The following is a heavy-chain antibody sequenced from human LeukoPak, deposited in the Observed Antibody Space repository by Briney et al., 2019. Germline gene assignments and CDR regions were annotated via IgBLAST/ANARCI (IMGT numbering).Heavy chain of an antibody. CDR1: GFTFSSYA. V-gene: IGHV3-23*01. J-gene: IGHJ4*02. Sequence: EGSLRLSCAASGFTFSSYAMSWVRQAPGKGLEWVSAISGSGGSTYYADSVKGRFTISRDNSKNTLYLQMNSLRAEDTAVYYRAKGRRYSYGYAYYFDYWGQGTLVTVSS. D-gene: IGHD5-18*01. CDR3: AKGRRYSYGYAYYFDY. CDR2: ISGSGGST.